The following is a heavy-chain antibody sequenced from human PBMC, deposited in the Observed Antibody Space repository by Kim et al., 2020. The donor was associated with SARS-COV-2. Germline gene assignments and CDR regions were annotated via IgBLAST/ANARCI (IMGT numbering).Heavy chain of an antibody. CDR2: ISGSGGST. Sequence: GGSLRLSCAASGFTFSSYAMSWVRQAPGKGLEWVSAISGSGGSTYYADSVKGRFTISRDNSKNTLYLQMNSLRAEDTAVYYCAKDRQVNLLWFGELFIVGLNPWGQGTLVTVSS. V-gene: IGHV3-23*01. J-gene: IGHJ5*02. D-gene: IGHD3-10*01. CDR1: GFTFSSYA. CDR3: AKDRQVNLLWFGELFIVGLNP.